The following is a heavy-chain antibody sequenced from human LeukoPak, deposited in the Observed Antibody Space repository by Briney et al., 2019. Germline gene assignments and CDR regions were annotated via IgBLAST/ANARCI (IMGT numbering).Heavy chain of an antibody. CDR1: GFTFSTYV. D-gene: IGHD3-22*01. Sequence: PGGSLRLSCSVSGFTFSTYVMHWVRQAPGKGLEWVSNISSSGSTIYYADSVKGRFTISRDNAKNSLYLQMNSLRAEDTAVYYCARGDYYDSSGYLDYWGQGTLVTVSS. CDR3: ARGDYYDSSGYLDY. V-gene: IGHV3-48*03. J-gene: IGHJ4*02. CDR2: ISSSGSTI.